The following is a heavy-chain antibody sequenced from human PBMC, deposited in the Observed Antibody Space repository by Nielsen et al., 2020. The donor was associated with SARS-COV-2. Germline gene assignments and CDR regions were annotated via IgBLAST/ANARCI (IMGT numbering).Heavy chain of an antibody. CDR1: GFTFRSYC. D-gene: IGHD3-10*01. CDR2: IKQDGSEK. CDR3: AKDMGPVIWYFDL. J-gene: IGHJ2*01. Sequence: GGSLRLSCASSGFTFRSYCMSWVRQAPGKWLEWVANIKQDGSEKYYVDSVKGRFTISRDNAKNSLYLQMNSLRAEDTALYYCAKDMGPVIWYFDLWGRGTLVTVSS. V-gene: IGHV3-7*03.